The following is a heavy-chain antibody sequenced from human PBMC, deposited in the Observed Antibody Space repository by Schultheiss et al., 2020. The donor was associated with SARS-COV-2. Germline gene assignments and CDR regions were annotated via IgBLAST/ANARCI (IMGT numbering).Heavy chain of an antibody. Sequence: SETLSLTCAVSGGSISSSNWWSWVRQPPGKGLEWIGEIYHSGSTNYNPSLKSRVTISVDKSKNQFSLKLSSVTAADTAVYYCARERDIVVVPAAIERWFDPWGQGTLVTVSS. J-gene: IGHJ5*02. D-gene: IGHD2-2*01. CDR3: ARERDIVVVPAAIERWFDP. CDR2: IYHSGST. V-gene: IGHV4-4*02. CDR1: GGSISSSNW.